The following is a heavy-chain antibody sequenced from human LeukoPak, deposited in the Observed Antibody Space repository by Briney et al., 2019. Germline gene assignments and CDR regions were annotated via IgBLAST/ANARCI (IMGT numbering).Heavy chain of an antibody. D-gene: IGHD3-22*01. J-gene: IGHJ4*02. CDR3: ARGLGDYYDTGDFYYAVPAH. CDR2: INPNSGGT. CDR1: GYTFTGYY. Sequence: ASVKVSCKASGYTFTGYYMHWVRQAPGQGLEWMGWINPNSGGTNYAQEFQGRVTMTRDTSISTAYMELSSLRSEDTAVYYCARGLGDYYDTGDFYYAVPAHWGQGTLVTVSS. V-gene: IGHV1-2*02.